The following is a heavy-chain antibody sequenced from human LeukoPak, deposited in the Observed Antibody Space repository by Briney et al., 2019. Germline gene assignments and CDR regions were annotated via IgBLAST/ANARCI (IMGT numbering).Heavy chain of an antibody. CDR1: GFTFSTYA. J-gene: IGHJ5*02. D-gene: IGHD6-13*01. CDR2: MSYDGSNK. CDR3: ARDPHYISSIAAAGTGWFDP. V-gene: IGHV3-30*03. Sequence: GGPLRLSCAASGFTFSTYAMHWVRQSPGKGLEWVAVMSYDGSNKYYADSVKGRFTISRDNSKNTLYLQMNRLRAEDTAVYYCARDPHYISSIAAAGTGWFDPWGQGTLVT.